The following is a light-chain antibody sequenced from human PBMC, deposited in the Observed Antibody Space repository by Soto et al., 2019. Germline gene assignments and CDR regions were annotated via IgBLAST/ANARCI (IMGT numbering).Light chain of an antibody. Sequence: DIQMTQSPSTLSASVGDRVTITCRASQSISSWLAWYQQKPGKAPKLLIYKASSLESGVPSRLSGSGSGTEFTLTISSLQPDDFATYYCQQYTSYPWTFGPGTKVDIX. V-gene: IGKV1-5*03. J-gene: IGKJ1*01. CDR2: KAS. CDR3: QQYTSYPWT. CDR1: QSISSW.